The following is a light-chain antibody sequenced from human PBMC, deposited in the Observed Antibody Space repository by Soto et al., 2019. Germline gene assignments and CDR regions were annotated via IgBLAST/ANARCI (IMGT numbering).Light chain of an antibody. CDR3: QQRRSWPPPST. CDR1: QIFSTY. V-gene: IGKV3-11*01. J-gene: IGKJ5*01. CDR2: DAS. Sequence: EIVLTQSLATLSLSPGERATLSCRASQIFSTYLAWYQQRPGQAPRLLIYDASYRATDIPPRFSGSGSGTDFTLTSSRQEPEDFAVYYCQQRRSWPPPSTFGQWTPLDIK.